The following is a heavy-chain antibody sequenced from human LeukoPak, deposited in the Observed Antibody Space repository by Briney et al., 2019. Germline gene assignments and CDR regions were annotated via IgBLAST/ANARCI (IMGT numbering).Heavy chain of an antibody. D-gene: IGHD6-13*01. CDR1: GYSFTSYW. CDR3: ARLGYSSSWYGVAEFDD. CDR2: IDPSDSYT. V-gene: IGHV5-10-1*01. J-gene: IGHJ4*02. Sequence: GESLKISCKGSGYSFTSYWISWVRQMPGKGLEWMGRIDPSDSYTNYSPSFQGHVTISADKSISTAYLQWSSLKASDTAMYYCARLGYSSSWYGVAEFDDWGQGTLVTAS.